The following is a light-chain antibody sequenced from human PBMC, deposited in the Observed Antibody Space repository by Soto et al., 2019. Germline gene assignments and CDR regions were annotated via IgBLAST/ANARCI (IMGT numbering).Light chain of an antibody. CDR3: QQYGSSPPYT. J-gene: IGKJ2*01. CDR2: GAS. CDR1: QSISSIY. Sequence: EIVLTQSPGTLSLSPGERATLSCRASQSISSIYLAWYQQKPGQAPRLLIYGASSRATGIPDRFSGSGSGTDFSLTISRLEPEDFAVYYCQQYGSSPPYTVGPGTKLEIK. V-gene: IGKV3-20*01.